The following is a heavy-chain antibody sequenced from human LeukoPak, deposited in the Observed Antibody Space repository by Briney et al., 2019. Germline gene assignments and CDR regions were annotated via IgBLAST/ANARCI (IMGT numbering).Heavy chain of an antibody. CDR1: GFSIGTYA. Sequence: PGKSLRLSCAASGFSIGTYAMHWVRQAPGKGLEWVALILYDGSLENTADSVRGRFIISRDNSKNTLFLQMNSLRIEDTAVYYCARGAILGGYNLIDDWGQGTLVTVSS. D-gene: IGHD1-26*01. V-gene: IGHV3-30*04. CDR2: ILYDGSLE. CDR3: ARGAILGGYNLIDD. J-gene: IGHJ4*02.